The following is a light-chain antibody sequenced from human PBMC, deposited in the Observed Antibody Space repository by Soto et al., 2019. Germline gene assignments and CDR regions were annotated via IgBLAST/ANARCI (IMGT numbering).Light chain of an antibody. CDR3: QHYAASPST. CDR2: GAS. J-gene: IGKJ5*01. V-gene: IGKV3-20*01. CDR1: QSVGGN. Sequence: TVLTQSPVTLSLSPGERATLSCRASQSVGGNVAWYQQKPGQAPKLLISGASSRAPGIPDRFSGSGSGAEFTLSISRLEPEDFALYYCQHYAASPSTFGQGTRL.